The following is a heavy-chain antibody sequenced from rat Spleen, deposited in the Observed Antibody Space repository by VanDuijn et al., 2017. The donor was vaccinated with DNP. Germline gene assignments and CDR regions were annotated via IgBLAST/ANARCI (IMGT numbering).Heavy chain of an antibody. CDR2: ITTSGGNT. CDR1: GFTFDYYW. J-gene: IGHJ2*01. CDR3: STTFPYKDYFDY. V-gene: IGHV5-31*01. Sequence: EVQLVETGGDLVQPGRSLKLSCVASGFTFDYYWMTWIRHIPGKGLEWVASITTSGGNTYYPDSVKGRFTISRDNVKSILYLQMDSLRSEDTATYYCSTTFPYKDYFDYWGQGVMVTVSS. D-gene: IGHD1-1*01.